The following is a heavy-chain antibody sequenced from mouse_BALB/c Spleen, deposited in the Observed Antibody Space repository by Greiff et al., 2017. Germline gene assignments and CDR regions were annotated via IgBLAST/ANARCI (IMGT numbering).Heavy chain of an antibody. CDR3: SRREPVVASRSMDY. Sequence: DVKLVESGGGLVQPGGSRKLSCAASGFTFSSFGMHWVRQAPEKGLEWVAYISSGSSTIYYADTVKGRFTITRDNPKTTLFLQMTSLRSEDTAMYYCSRREPVVASRSMDYWGQGTSLTVSS. CDR1: GFTFSSFG. D-gene: IGHD1-1*01. J-gene: IGHJ4*01. V-gene: IGHV5-17*02. CDR2: ISSGSSTI.